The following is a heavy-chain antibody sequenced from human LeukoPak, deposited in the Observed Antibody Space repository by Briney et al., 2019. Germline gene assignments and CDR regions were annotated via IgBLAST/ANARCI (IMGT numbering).Heavy chain of an antibody. CDR2: IYSSGST. CDR3: ASRYDYSNYIEY. CDR1: GGSIRSSYYY. Sequence: SETLSLTCTVSGGSIRSSYYYWGWIRQPPGKGLEWIGSIYSSGSTYYNPSLKSRVTISVDTSKNQFSLKLSSVTAADTAVYYCASRYDYSNYIEYWGQGTLVTVSS. J-gene: IGHJ4*02. D-gene: IGHD4-11*01. V-gene: IGHV4-39*01.